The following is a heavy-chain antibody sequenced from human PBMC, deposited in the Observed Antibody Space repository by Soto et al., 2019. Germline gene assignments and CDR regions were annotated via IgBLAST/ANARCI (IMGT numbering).Heavy chain of an antibody. V-gene: IGHV3-74*01. D-gene: IGHD2-15*01. CDR1: GFTFSSYW. Sequence: EVQLVESGGGLVQPGGSLRLSCAASGFTFSSYWMHWVRQAPGKGLVWVSRINSDGSSTSYADSVKGRFTISRDNAKNTLYLQMNSLRAEATAVYYGVRTSLVVAAATREDYWGQGTLVTVSS. CDR2: INSDGSST. J-gene: IGHJ4*02. CDR3: VRTSLVVAAATREDY.